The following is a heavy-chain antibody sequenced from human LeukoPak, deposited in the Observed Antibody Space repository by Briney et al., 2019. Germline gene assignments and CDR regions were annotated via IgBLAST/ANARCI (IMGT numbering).Heavy chain of an antibody. J-gene: IGHJ6*02. Sequence: GGSLRLSCAASGFTFSSYWMSWVRQAPGKGLEWVANIKQDGSEKYYVDSVKGRFTISRDNAKNSLYLRMNSLRAEDTAVYYCARQDPIDYYYGMDVWGQGTTVTVSS. CDR3: ARQDPIDYYYGMDV. CDR1: GFTFSSYW. V-gene: IGHV3-7*01. CDR2: IKQDGSEK.